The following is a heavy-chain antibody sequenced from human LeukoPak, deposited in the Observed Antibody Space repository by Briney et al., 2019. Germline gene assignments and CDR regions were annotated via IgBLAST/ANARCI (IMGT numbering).Heavy chain of an antibody. Sequence: ASVKVSCKASGYTFTSYGISWVRQAPGQGLEWMGWISAYNGNTNYAQKLQGRVTMTTDTSTSTAYMELRSLRSDDTAVYYCARDRRSYAARWSNAFDIWGQGTMVTVSS. V-gene: IGHV1-18*01. D-gene: IGHD6-6*01. CDR2: ISAYNGNT. CDR3: ARDRRSYAARWSNAFDI. CDR1: GYTFTSYG. J-gene: IGHJ3*02.